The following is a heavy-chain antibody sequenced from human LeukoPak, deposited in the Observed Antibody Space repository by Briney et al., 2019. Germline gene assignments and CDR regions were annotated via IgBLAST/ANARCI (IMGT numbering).Heavy chain of an antibody. Sequence: SETLSLTCTVSGGSMSSYYWSWLRQPPGKGLEWIGYIYHSGGTKYNPSLESRVNISVDTSKKEFSLTLSSVTAADTAVYHCARAGYDFSSGSYTWFDPWGQGTLVTVSS. J-gene: IGHJ5*02. D-gene: IGHD3-3*01. CDR1: GGSMSSYY. CDR3: ARAGYDFSSGSYTWFDP. CDR2: IYHSGGT. V-gene: IGHV4-59*01.